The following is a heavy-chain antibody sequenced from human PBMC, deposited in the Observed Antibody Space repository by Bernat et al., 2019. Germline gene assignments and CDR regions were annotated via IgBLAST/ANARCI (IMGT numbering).Heavy chain of an antibody. V-gene: IGHV3-53*01. CDR1: GFTVSSNY. CDR2: IYSGGST. D-gene: IGHD2-15*01. CDR3: AHIGYCSGGSCLGEPTEYFQH. J-gene: IGHJ1*01. Sequence: EVQLVESGGGLIQPGGSLRLSCAASGFTVSSNYMSWVRQAPGKGREWVSVIYSGGSTYYADSVEGRFTISRDNSKNTLYLQMNSLRAEDTAVYYCAHIGYCSGGSCLGEPTEYFQHWGQGTLVTVSS.